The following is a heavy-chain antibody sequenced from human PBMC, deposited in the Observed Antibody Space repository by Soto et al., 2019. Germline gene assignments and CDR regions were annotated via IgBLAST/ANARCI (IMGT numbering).Heavy chain of an antibody. CDR1: GFTFSSYW. V-gene: IGHV3-74*01. Sequence: GGSLRLSCAASGFTFSSYWMNWARQVPGEGLVWVSRLSPDGTTTDYADSVKGRFTISRDNAKSTMYLQMNSLRAEDTAVYYCARLLPYDSSGYVGFDYWGQGPLVTVSS. J-gene: IGHJ4*02. D-gene: IGHD3-22*01. CDR3: ARLLPYDSSGYVGFDY. CDR2: LSPDGTTT.